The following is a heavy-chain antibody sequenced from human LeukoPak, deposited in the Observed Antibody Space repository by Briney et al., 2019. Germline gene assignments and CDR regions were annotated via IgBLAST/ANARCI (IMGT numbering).Heavy chain of an antibody. CDR3: ARGLVTMVRGVISPDLDY. CDR2: INPSGGST. V-gene: IGHV1-46*01. CDR1: GYTFTSYY. Sequence: ASVKVSCKASGYTFTSYYMHWVRQAPGQGLEWMGIINPSGGSTSYAQKFQGRVTMTRDTSTSTVYMELSSLRSEDTAVYYCARGLVTMVRGVISPDLDYWGQGTLVTVSS. J-gene: IGHJ4*02. D-gene: IGHD3-10*01.